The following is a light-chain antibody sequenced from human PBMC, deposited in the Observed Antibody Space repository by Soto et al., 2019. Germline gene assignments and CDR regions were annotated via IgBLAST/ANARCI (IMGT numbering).Light chain of an antibody. Sequence: QSALTQPASVSGSPGQSITISCTGTSSDIGEYNYVSWYQQHPGKAPKLIIYXXXNXXXXXXXXXXGSKSGNTASLTISGXXAEDXXDYYCSSYTTSSTLVFGGGTKVTVL. J-gene: IGLJ2*01. CDR1: SSDIGEYNY. CDR2: XXX. V-gene: IGLV2-14*01. CDR3: SSYTTSSTLV.